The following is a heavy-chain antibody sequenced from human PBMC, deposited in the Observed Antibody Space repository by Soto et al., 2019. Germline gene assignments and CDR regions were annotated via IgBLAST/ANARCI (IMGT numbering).Heavy chain of an antibody. Sequence: GGSLRLSCAASGFTFSGAAMHWVRQASGKGLEWVGRIRSKANSYATAYAASVKGRFTISRDDSKNTAYLQMNSLKTEDTAVYYCTRLLRLPDQLDYWGQGTLVTVSS. CDR1: GFTFSGAA. D-gene: IGHD2-2*01. CDR3: TRLLRLPDQLDY. J-gene: IGHJ4*02. CDR2: IRSKANSYAT. V-gene: IGHV3-73*01.